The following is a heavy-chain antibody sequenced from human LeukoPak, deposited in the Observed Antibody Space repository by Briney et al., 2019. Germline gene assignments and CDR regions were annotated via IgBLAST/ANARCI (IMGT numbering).Heavy chain of an antibody. CDR3: ARDRSITIFGVVTNDAFDI. D-gene: IGHD3-3*01. CDR1: GGTFSSYA. Sequence: ASVKVSCKASGGTFSSYAISWVRQAPGQGLEWMGWISAYNGNTNYAQKLQGRVTMTTDTSTSTAYMELRSLRSDDTAVYYCARDRSITIFGVVTNDAFDIWGQGTMVTVSS. V-gene: IGHV1-18*01. CDR2: ISAYNGNT. J-gene: IGHJ3*02.